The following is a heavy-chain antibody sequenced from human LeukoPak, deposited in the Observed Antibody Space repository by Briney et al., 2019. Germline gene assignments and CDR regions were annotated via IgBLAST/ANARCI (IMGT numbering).Heavy chain of an antibody. Sequence: SGPTLVNPTQTLTLTCTYSGFSLSTSGVGVGWIRQPPGKALEWLALIYWNDDKRYSPSLKSRLTITKDTSKNQVVLTMTNMDPVDTATYYCAHSYYNWNPSSYFDYWGQGTLVTVSS. CDR3: AHSYYNWNPSSYFDY. CDR1: GFSLSTSGVG. D-gene: IGHD1-20*01. CDR2: IYWNDDK. J-gene: IGHJ4*02. V-gene: IGHV2-5*01.